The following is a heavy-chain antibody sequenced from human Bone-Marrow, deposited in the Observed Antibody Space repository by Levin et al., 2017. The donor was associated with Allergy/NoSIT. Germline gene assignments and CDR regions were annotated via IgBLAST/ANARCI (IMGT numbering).Heavy chain of an antibody. J-gene: IGHJ3*02. Sequence: SQTLSLTCTVSGGSISSYYWSWIRQPPGKGLEWIGYIYYSGSTNYNPSLKSRVTISVDTSKNQFSLKLSSVTAADTAVYYCARRSGYSGYDYPNDAFDIWGQGTMVTVSS. CDR3: ARRSGYSGYDYPNDAFDI. CDR2: IYYSGST. CDR1: GGSISSYY. D-gene: IGHD5-12*01. V-gene: IGHV4-59*08.